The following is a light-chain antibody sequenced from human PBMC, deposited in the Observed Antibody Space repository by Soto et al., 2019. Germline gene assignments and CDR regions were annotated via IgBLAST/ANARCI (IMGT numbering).Light chain of an antibody. J-gene: IGLJ2*01. CDR1: KLGDKY. Sequence: SYELTQPPSVSVSPGQTASITCSGDKLGDKYVCWYQQKPGQSPVLVIYRDTNRPSGIPERFSGSNSGNTATLTISGTQAMDEADYYCQAWDSTSLVVFGGGTKVTVL. CDR3: QAWDSTSLVV. V-gene: IGLV3-1*01. CDR2: RDT.